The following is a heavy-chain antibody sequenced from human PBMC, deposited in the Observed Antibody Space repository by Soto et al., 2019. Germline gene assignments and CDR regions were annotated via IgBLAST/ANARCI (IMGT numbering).Heavy chain of an antibody. CDR2: MNPNSGNT. J-gene: IGHJ6*02. CDR3: ARGEAGPGYDFWSGYYTPYYGMDV. CDR1: GYTFTSYD. D-gene: IGHD3-3*01. V-gene: IGHV1-8*01. Sequence: ASVKVSCKASGYTFTSYDINWVRQATGQGLEWMGWMNPNSGNTGYAQKFQGRVTMTRNTSISTAYMELSSLRSEDTAVYYCARGEAGPGYDFWSGYYTPYYGMDVWGQGTTVTVSS.